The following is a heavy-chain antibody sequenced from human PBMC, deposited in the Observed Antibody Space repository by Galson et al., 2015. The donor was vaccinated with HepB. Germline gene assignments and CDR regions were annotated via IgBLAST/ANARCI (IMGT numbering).Heavy chain of an antibody. V-gene: IGHV3-11*01. CDR3: ARDTNGYSVYDFYYYYYGMDV. D-gene: IGHD5/OR15-5a*01. CDR1: GFTFSDYY. Sequence: SLRLSCAASGFTFSDYYMSWIRQAPGKGLEWVSYISSSGSTIYYADSVKRRFTISRDNAKNSLYLQMNSLRAEDTAVYYCARDTNGYSVYDFYYYYYGMDVWGPGTTVTVSS. J-gene: IGHJ6*02. CDR2: ISSSGSTI.